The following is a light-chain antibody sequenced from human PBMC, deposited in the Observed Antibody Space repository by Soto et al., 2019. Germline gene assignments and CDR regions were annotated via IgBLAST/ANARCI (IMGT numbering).Light chain of an antibody. Sequence: EIVLTQSPGTLSLSAGERASLSCRASQSLSSNYVAWYQQKVGQAPRPLIYATSYKSSGIPDRFRGRGSGTDFNLTIARLEPEDFAVYYCQRYGLSPPFSVGPGTKVDIK. J-gene: IGKJ3*01. V-gene: IGKV3-20*01. CDR3: QRYGLSPPFS. CDR1: QSLSSNY. CDR2: ATS.